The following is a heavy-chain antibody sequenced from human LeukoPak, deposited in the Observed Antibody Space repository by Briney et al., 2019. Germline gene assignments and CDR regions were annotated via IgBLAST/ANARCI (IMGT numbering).Heavy chain of an antibody. J-gene: IGHJ4*02. CDR3: ARDAVIAAALYYFDY. V-gene: IGHV3-33*01. D-gene: IGHD6-13*01. CDR2: IWYDGSNK. CDR1: GFTFSSYG. Sequence: GGSLRLSCAASGFTFSSYGMHRVRQAPGKGLEWVAVIWYDGSNKYYADSVKGRFTISRDNSKNTLYLQMNSLRAEDTAVYYCARDAVIAAALYYFDYWGQGTLVTVSS.